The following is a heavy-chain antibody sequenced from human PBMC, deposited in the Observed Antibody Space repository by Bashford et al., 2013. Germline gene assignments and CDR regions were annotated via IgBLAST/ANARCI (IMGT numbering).Heavy chain of an antibody. Sequence: GGSLRLSCAASGFTFSSYAMHWVRQAPGKGLEWVAVISYDGSNKYYADSVKGRFTISRDNSKNTLYLQMNSLRAEDTAVYYCARGLRAIAAAEFDYWGQGTLVTVSS. V-gene: IGHV3-30-3*01. CDR1: GFTFSSYA. CDR3: ARGLRAIAAAEFDY. D-gene: IGHD6-13*01. J-gene: IGHJ4*02. CDR2: ISYDGSNK.